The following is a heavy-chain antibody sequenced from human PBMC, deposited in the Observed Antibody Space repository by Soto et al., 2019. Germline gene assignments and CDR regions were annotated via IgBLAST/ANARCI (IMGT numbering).Heavy chain of an antibody. Sequence: SETLCLTCAVYGGSFSGYYWSWIRQPPGKGLEWIGEINHSGSTNYNPSLKSRVTISVDTSKNQFSLKLSSVTAADTAVYYCARCKLIAAEFDYWGQGTLVTVSS. V-gene: IGHV4-34*01. CDR2: INHSGST. CDR3: ARCKLIAAEFDY. J-gene: IGHJ4*02. D-gene: IGHD6-13*01. CDR1: GGSFSGYY.